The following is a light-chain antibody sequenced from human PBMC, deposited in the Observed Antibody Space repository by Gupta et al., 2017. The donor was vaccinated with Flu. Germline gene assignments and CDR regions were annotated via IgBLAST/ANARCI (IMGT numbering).Light chain of an antibody. V-gene: IGLV1-47*01. CDR3: AAWDDSLSGWV. J-gene: IGLJ3*02. Sequence: QSVLTQPPSASGTPGQRVTISCSGSSSNIGSNYVYWYQQLAGTAPKLLIYGNNQRPSGVPDRISGSKSGTSASLAISGLRSEDEADYYCAAWDDSLSGWVFGGGTQLTVL. CDR1: SSNIGSNY. CDR2: GNN.